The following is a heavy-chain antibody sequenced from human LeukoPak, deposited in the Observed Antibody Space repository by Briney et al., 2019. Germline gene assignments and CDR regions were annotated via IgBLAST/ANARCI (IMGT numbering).Heavy chain of an antibody. V-gene: IGHV3-64*01. Sequence: GGSLRLSCAAIGFTFDNYALHGVRQAPGKGLEYVSGLSPNGDSTYYANSVKGRFTISRDNPQHTLFLQMGSLRVEDTAVYYCARTYSYGAGTYSSFGYWGQGTLVTVSP. D-gene: IGHD3-10*01. CDR3: ARTYSYGAGTYSSFGY. CDR1: GFTFDNYA. CDR2: LSPNGDST. J-gene: IGHJ4*02.